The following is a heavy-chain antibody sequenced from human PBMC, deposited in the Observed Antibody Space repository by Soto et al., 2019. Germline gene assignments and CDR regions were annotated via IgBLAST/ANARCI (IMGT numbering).Heavy chain of an antibody. Sequence: GGSLRLSCAASGFTFSSYGMHWVRQAPGKGLEWVAVIWYDGSNKYYADSVKGRFTISRDNSKNTLYLQMNSLRAEDTAVYYCARDRYRFLEWLFTIPNYYYGMDVWGQGTTVTVSS. CDR1: GFTFSSYG. CDR2: IWYDGSNK. CDR3: ARDRYRFLEWLFTIPNYYYGMDV. D-gene: IGHD3-3*01. V-gene: IGHV3-33*01. J-gene: IGHJ6*02.